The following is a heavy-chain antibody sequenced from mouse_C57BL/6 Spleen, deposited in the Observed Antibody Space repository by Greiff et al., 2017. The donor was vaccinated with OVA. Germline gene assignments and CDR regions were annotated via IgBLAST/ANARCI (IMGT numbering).Heavy chain of an antibody. J-gene: IGHJ1*03. CDR3: ARNILHYYGSSSYWYFDV. CDR2: IYPGDGDT. Sequence: QVQLKESGPELVKPGASVKISCKASGYAFSSSWMNWVKQRPGKGLEWIGRIYPGDGDTNYNGKFKGKATLTADKSSSTAYMQLSSLTSEDSAVYFCARNILHYYGSSSYWYFDVWGTGTTVTVSS. D-gene: IGHD1-1*01. CDR1: GYAFSSSW. V-gene: IGHV1-82*01.